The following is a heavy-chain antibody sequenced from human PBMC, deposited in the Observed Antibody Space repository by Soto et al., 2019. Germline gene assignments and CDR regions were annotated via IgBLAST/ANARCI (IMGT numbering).Heavy chain of an antibody. J-gene: IGHJ4*02. V-gene: IGHV3-53*01. CDR3: AGRLTTAASLDY. D-gene: IGHD3-16*01. CDR2: VHGGGST. CDR1: GFTVSNNH. Sequence: VQLVESGGGLIQPGGSLRLSCAASGFTVSNNHMTWVRQAAGKGLELVSFVHGGGSTSYADSVKGRFTISRDNSKNTLYLQMASLRPEDTAIYYCAGRLTTAASLDYWGRGTLVTVSS.